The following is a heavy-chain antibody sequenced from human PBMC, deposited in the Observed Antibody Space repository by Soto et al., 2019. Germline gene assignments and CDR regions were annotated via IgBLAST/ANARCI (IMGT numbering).Heavy chain of an antibody. J-gene: IGHJ4*02. Sequence: QVHLVQSGAEVKKPGSSVKVSCKASGGTFSSYAISWVRQAPGQGLEWMGGFIPIFGTTNYAQKFQGRVTITADESTRTAYLELSSLRSEDTAGYYCTRDRGRRYNDGRGYYYSAYWGQGTLVTVSS. CDR1: GGTFSSYA. D-gene: IGHD3-22*01. CDR2: FIPIFGTT. V-gene: IGHV1-69*01. CDR3: TRDRGRRYNDGRGYYYSAY.